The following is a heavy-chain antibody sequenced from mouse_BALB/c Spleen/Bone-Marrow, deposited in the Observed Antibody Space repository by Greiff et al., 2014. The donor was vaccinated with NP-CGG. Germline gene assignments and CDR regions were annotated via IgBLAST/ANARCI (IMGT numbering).Heavy chain of an antibody. CDR3: RRADAMITNGVDY. J-gene: IGHJ2*02. D-gene: IGHD2-4*01. Sequence: VQLQQSGAELVRPGASVKLSCRASGYMFTSFWMNWVKQRPGQGLEWIGNISPSDGYTNYNQKFKDKATLTVDKSSSTAYMQRSRPSSEYSAVFYSRRADAMITNGVDYWGQGTSVTVSS. CDR2: ISPSDGYT. CDR1: GYMFTSFW. V-gene: IGHV1-69*02.